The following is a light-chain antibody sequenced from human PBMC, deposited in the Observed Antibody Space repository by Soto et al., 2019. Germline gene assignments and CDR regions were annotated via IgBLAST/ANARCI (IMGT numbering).Light chain of an antibody. J-gene: IGKJ1*01. Sequence: EIVLTQSPGTLSLSPGERATLSCRASQSVSSNYLAWYQQKPGQAPRFLIYGASSRASGIPDRFSGSGSGTDFTLTIGRLEPEDVAEYYWYQDGSLPPGTFGQGTNVEIK. CDR2: GAS. V-gene: IGKV3-20*01. CDR3: YQDGSLPPGT. CDR1: QSVSSNY.